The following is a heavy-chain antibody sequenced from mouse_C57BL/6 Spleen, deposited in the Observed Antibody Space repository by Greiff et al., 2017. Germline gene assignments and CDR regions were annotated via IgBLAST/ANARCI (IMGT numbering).Heavy chain of an antibody. D-gene: IGHD3-2*02. CDR1: GYTFTNYW. V-gene: IGHV1-63*01. CDR3: ARDSACYEDMDY. Sequence: VKLQQSGAELVRPGTSVKMSCKASGYTFTNYWIGWAKQRPGHGLEWIGDIYPGDGYTNYNAKFKGKATLTADKSSSTAYMQISILTSEDSAIYDCARDSACYEDMDYWGQGTTLTVSS. J-gene: IGHJ2*01. CDR2: IYPGDGYT.